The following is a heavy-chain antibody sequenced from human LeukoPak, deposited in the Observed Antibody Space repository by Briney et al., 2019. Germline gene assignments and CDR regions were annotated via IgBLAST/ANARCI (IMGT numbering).Heavy chain of an antibody. D-gene: IGHD2-15*01. Sequence: ASVKVSCKASGYTFTSYGISWVRQAPGQRLEWMGWINAGNGNTKYSQKFQGRVTITRDTSASTAYMELSSLRSEDTAVYYCARSSPLSYYGMDVWGQGTTVTVSS. J-gene: IGHJ6*02. CDR3: ARSSPLSYYGMDV. CDR1: GYTFTSYG. CDR2: INAGNGNT. V-gene: IGHV1-3*01.